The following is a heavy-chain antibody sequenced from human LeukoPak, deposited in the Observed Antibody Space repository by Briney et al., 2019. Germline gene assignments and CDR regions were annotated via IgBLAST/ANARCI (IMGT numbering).Heavy chain of an antibody. CDR3: AKDKEGATPSWFDP. D-gene: IGHD1-26*01. CDR1: GFTVSSNY. J-gene: IGHJ5*02. V-gene: IGHV3-53*01. CDR2: IYSGGST. Sequence: GGSLRLSCAASGFTVSSNYMSWVRQAPGKGLEWVSVIYSGGSTYYADSVKGRFTISRHNSKNTLYLQMNSLRAEDTAIYYCAKDKEGATPSWFDPWGQGTLVTVSS.